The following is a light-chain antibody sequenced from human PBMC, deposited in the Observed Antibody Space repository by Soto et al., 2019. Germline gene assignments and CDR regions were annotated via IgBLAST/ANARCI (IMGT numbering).Light chain of an antibody. J-gene: IGKJ1*01. CDR1: PSVTKS. V-gene: IGKV3-20*01. CDR3: QQYGGSPRT. CDR2: GAS. Sequence: PGERATLSCRASPSVTKSLAWYXQKXGQXXRXXXYGASSRATGIPDRFSGSGYGTDFTLTISRLEPEDFAVYYCQQYGGSPRTFGQGTKVDIK.